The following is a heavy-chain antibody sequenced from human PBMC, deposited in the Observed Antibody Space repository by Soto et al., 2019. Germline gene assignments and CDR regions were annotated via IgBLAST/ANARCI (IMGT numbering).Heavy chain of an antibody. CDR3: AKWQTYNYDSLAFSGFDC. D-gene: IGHD3-16*01. J-gene: IGHJ4*02. V-gene: IGHV3-23*01. Sequence: GGSLRLSCTASGFTFSSSAMTWVRQAPGKGLEWVSAISGGDGSPSYADSVKGRFTISRDNSKNTLYLHMNSLRADDTAAYYCAKWQTYNYDSLAFSGFDCWGQGTQVTVSS. CDR1: GFTFSSSA. CDR2: ISGGDGSP.